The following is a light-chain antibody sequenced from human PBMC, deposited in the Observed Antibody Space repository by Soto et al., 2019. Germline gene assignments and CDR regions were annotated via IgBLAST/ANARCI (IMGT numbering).Light chain of an antibody. CDR3: QQYASSPWT. CDR1: QRVSSNY. J-gene: IGKJ1*01. V-gene: IGKV3-20*01. CDR2: GAS. Sequence: EIVLTQSPGTLSLSPGERATLSCRASQRVSSNYLAWYQQKPGQAPRLHIYGASSRATGIPDRFSGSESGTDFTLTISRLEPEDFAVYHCQQYASSPWTFGQGTKVEIK.